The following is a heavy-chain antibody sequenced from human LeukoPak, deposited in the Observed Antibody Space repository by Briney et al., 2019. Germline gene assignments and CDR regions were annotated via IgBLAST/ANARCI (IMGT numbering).Heavy chain of an antibody. Sequence: PGESLRLSCAASGFAFSTAWMTWVRQAPGKGLEWVGRSKSKTDGGTTDYAAPVKGRFTISRDDSKNTLYLHMNSLKTEDTAVYYCTTNPYSSTWLAGAFDIWGQGTMVTVSS. CDR3: TTNPYSSTWLAGAFDI. CDR1: GFAFSTAW. J-gene: IGHJ3*02. D-gene: IGHD6-13*01. CDR2: SKSKTDGGTT. V-gene: IGHV3-15*01.